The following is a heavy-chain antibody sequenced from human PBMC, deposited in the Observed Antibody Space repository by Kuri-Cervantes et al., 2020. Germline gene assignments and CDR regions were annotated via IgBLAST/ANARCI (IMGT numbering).Heavy chain of an antibody. J-gene: IGHJ6*02. Sequence: GESLKISFAASGFTLRSYAMHWVRQAPGKGLEWVAVISYDGSNKYYADPVKGRFTISRDNSKNTLYLQMNSLRAEDTAVYYCASLYGSGSYYLYYYGMDVWGQGTTVTVSS. CDR2: ISYDGSNK. CDR3: ASLYGSGSYYLYYYGMDV. V-gene: IGHV3-30-3*01. CDR1: GFTLRSYA. D-gene: IGHD3-10*01.